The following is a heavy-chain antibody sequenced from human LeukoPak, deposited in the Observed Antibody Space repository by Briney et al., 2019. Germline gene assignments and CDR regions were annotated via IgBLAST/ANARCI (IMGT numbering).Heavy chain of an antibody. J-gene: IGHJ4*02. D-gene: IGHD2-8*01. CDR3: ATVGYCINGICQGGDY. CDR1: GFTVSRNY. Sequence: PGGSLRLSCAASGFTVSRNYMSWVRPAPGKGLEWVSVIYSADSAYYADSVRGRFTISRDNSKNTLYLQMNSLRADDTAVYYCATVGYCINGICQGGDYWGQGALVTVSS. CDR2: IYSADSA. V-gene: IGHV3-53*01.